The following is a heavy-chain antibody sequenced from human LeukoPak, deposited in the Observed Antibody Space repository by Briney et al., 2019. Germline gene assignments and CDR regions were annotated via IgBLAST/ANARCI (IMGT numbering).Heavy chain of an antibody. CDR3: AKSPLKYSGYDYLDY. CDR2: ISGNGFST. CDR1: GFTFSSYA. Sequence: GGSLRLSCAASGFTFSSYAMSWVRQAPGKGLEWVSGISGNGFSTDYADSVKGRFTISRDNSKNTLYLQVDSLTAVDTAVYYCAKSPLKYSGYDYLDYWGQGTLVTVSS. V-gene: IGHV3-23*01. D-gene: IGHD5-12*01. J-gene: IGHJ4*02.